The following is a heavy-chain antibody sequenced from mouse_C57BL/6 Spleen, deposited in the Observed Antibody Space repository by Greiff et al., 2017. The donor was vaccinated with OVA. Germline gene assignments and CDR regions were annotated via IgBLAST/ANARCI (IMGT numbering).Heavy chain of an antibody. J-gene: IGHJ4*01. CDR1: GYTFTDYY. D-gene: IGHD2-3*01. Sequence: VQLQQSGPELVKPGASVKISCKASGYTFTDYYMNWVKQSHGKSLEWIGDINPNNGGTSYNQKFKGKATLTVDKSSSTAYMELRSLTSEDSAVYYCARFPDGYYAMDYWGQGTSVTVSS. CDR2: INPNNGGT. CDR3: ARFPDGYYAMDY. V-gene: IGHV1-26*01.